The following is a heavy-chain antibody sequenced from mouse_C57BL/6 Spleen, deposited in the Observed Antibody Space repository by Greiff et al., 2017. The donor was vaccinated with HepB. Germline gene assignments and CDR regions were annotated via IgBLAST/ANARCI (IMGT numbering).Heavy chain of an antibody. CDR1: GYTFTSYW. Sequence: VQLQQPGAELVRPGSSVKLSCKASGYTFTSYWMDWVKQRPGQGLEWIGNIYPSDSETHYNQKFKDKATLTVDKSSSTAYMQLSSLTSEDSAVYYCAREGYWDYARGWYFDVWGTGTTVTVSS. CDR3: AREGYWDYARGWYFDV. CDR2: IYPSDSET. J-gene: IGHJ1*03. D-gene: IGHD6-5*01. V-gene: IGHV1-61*01.